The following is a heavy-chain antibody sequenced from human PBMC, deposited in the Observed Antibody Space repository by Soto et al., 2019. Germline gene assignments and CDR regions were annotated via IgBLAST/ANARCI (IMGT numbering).Heavy chain of an antibody. CDR2: IWHDGSNK. CDR3: ASSLHCSTTSCFGIFDY. CDR1: GFTFSSYG. D-gene: IGHD2-2*01. Sequence: GGSLRLSCAASGFTFSSYGMHWVRQAPGKGLEWVAVIWHDGSNKFYGDSVKGRFTISRDNSKNTLYLQMNSLRAEDTAVYYCASSLHCSTTSCFGIFDYWGQGTLVTVSS. J-gene: IGHJ4*02. V-gene: IGHV3-33*01.